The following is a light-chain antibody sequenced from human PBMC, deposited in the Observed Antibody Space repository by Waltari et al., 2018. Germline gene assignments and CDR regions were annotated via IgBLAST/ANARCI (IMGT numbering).Light chain of an antibody. Sequence: EIVMTQSPATLSVSPGERAALSCRASQSVNSDLAWYQQKPGQAPRLLIYGASTWASGIPARFSGSGSGTEFTLTISSLQSEDFAVYYCQLYNNWPLTFGGGTKVEI. CDR1: QSVNSD. V-gene: IGKV3-15*01. CDR3: QLYNNWPLT. CDR2: GAS. J-gene: IGKJ4*01.